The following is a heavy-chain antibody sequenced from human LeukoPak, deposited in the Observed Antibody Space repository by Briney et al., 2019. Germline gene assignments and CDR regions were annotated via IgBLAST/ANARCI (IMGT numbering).Heavy chain of an antibody. J-gene: IGHJ5*02. CDR1: GFTFSNYA. CDR2: ISSGGRTI. V-gene: IGHV3-48*03. Sequence: GGSLRLSCAASGFTFSNYAMSWVRQAPGKGLEWVSYISSGGRTIYYADSVKGRFTISRDNAENSLYLQMNSLRAEGTAVYYCAREYGSGSSRRRFDPWGQGTLVTVSS. D-gene: IGHD3-10*01. CDR3: AREYGSGSSRRRFDP.